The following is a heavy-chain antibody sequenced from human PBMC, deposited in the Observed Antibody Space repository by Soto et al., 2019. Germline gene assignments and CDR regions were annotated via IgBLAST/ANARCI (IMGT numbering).Heavy chain of an antibody. J-gene: IGHJ4*02. CDR2: INPNGGST. D-gene: IGHD4-17*01. CDR1: GYTFTSYY. V-gene: IGHV1-46*01. CDR3: ASLQNYGEYMPFDY. Sequence: AXVKVSCKASGYTFTSYYMHWVRQAPGQGLEWLGIINPNGGSTTYAQKFQGRITMTRDTSTSTVYMELSSLRSEDTAVYYCASLQNYGEYMPFDYWGQGTLVTVSS.